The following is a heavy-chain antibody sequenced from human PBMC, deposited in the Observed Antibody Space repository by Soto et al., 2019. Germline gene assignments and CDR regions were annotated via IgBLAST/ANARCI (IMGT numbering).Heavy chain of an antibody. J-gene: IGHJ4*02. CDR2: LYSGGST. D-gene: IGHD1-1*01. Sequence: PGGSLRISCAASGFTVSSNYMSWVRQAPGKGLEWVSVLYSGGSTYYADSVKGRFTISRDNSKNTLYLQMNILRAEDTAVYYCARQLGRNTGFDNWGQGTLVTVSS. CDR3: ARQLGRNTGFDN. V-gene: IGHV3-53*01. CDR1: GFTVSSNY.